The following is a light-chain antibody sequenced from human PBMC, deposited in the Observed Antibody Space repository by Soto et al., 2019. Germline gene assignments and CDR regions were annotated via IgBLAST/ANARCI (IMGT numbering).Light chain of an antibody. J-gene: IGKJ2*01. CDR2: GAS. CDR1: QSVSSN. CDR3: QQHNNWPPYT. Sequence: EIVMTQSPATLSLSPGERATLSCRASQSVSSNLAWYQQKPGQAPRLLIYGASTRATGIPARFSGSGSGTDFTLTISSLQSEDFAVYYCQQHNNWPPYTFGQGTKLEIK. V-gene: IGKV3-15*01.